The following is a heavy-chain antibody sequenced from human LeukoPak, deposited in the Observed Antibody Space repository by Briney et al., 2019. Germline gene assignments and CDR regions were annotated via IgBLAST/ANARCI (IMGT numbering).Heavy chain of an antibody. V-gene: IGHV4-4*07. CDR2: IYTSGST. CDR3: ARAAYSSGWYECMVG. J-gene: IGHJ4*02. CDR1: GGSISSYY. Sequence: SETLSLTCTVSGGSISSYYWSWIRQPAGKGLEWIGRIYTSGSTNYNPSLKSRVTMSVDTSKNQFSLKLSSVTATDTAVYYCARAAYSSGWYECMVGWGQGTLVTVSS. D-gene: IGHD6-19*01.